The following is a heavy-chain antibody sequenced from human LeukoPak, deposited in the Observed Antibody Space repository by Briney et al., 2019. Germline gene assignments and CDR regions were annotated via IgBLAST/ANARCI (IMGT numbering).Heavy chain of an antibody. CDR1: GFTFSSYA. J-gene: IGHJ4*02. CDR3: ARDGGEYYFDY. Sequence: PGGSLRLSCAASGFTFSSYAMHWVRQAPGKGLEWVAVISYDGSNKYYADSVKGRFTISRDNSKNTLYLQMNSLRAEDTVVYYCARDGGEYYFDYWGQGTLVTVSS. V-gene: IGHV3-30*04. D-gene: IGHD3-10*01. CDR2: ISYDGSNK.